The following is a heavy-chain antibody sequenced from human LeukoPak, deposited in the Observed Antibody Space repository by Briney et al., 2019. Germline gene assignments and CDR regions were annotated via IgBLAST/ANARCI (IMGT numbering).Heavy chain of an antibody. V-gene: IGHV3-21*01. CDR3: ARDGRRTDAFDI. Sequence: PGGSLRLSCAASGFTFSSYSMNWVRQAPGKGLEWVSSISSSSSYIYYADSVKGRFTISRDNAKNSLYLQINSLRAEDTAVYYCARDGRRTDAFDIWGQGTMVTVSS. CDR1: GFTFSSYS. CDR2: ISSSSSYI. J-gene: IGHJ3*02.